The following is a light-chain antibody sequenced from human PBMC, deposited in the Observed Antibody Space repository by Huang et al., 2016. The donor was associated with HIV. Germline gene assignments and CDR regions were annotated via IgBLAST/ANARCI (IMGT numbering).Light chain of an antibody. Sequence: DIVMTQSPATLSVSPGERATLSCRARQRVSSYLAWYQQKPGQSPRLLIYDSSTRATGIPARFTGSGSGTEFTLTISSLQSEDFAVYYCQQYTSWPRTFGQGTKVEIK. CDR3: QQYTSWPRT. J-gene: IGKJ1*01. CDR2: DSS. V-gene: IGKV3-15*01. CDR1: QRVSSY.